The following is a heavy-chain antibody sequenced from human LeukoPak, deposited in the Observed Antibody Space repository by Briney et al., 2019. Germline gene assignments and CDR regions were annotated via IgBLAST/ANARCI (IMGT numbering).Heavy chain of an antibody. CDR2: IYYSGST. Sequence: ASETLSLTCTVSGGSISSSSYYWGWIRQPPGKGLEWIGSIYYSGSTYYNPSLKSRVTISVDTSKNQFSLKLSSVTAADAAVYYCARHVDYWGQGTLVTVSS. CDR1: GGSISSSSYY. J-gene: IGHJ4*02. CDR3: ARHVDY. V-gene: IGHV4-39*01.